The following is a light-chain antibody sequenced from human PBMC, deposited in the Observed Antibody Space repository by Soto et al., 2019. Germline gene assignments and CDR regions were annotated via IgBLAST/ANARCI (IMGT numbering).Light chain of an antibody. CDR2: GAS. CDR1: QSVDRN. J-gene: IGKJ4*01. V-gene: IGKV3D-15*01. CDR3: QQYNDWPLT. Sequence: EILMTQSPSTLSVSPGDGATLSCRASQSVDRNLAWYQQKPGQTPRLLIYGASTRPTGIPARFSGSGSGTEVTLTIISLQSEDSEVDYCQQYNDWPLTFGGGTKVDIK.